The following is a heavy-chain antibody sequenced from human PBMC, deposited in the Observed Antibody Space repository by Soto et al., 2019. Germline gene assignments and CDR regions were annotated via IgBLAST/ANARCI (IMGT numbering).Heavy chain of an antibody. CDR2: ISYDGSNK. V-gene: IGHV3-30-3*01. D-gene: IGHD3-3*01. CDR3: ARDKRDLRFLEWSYYFDY. CDR1: GFTFSGCA. Sequence: QVQLVESGGGVVQPGRSLRLSCAASGFTFSGCAMHWVRQAPGKGLEWVAVISYDGSNKYYADSVKGRFTISRDNSKNTLYLQMHSLRAEDTAVYYCARDKRDLRFLEWSYYFDYWGQGTLVTVSS. J-gene: IGHJ4*02.